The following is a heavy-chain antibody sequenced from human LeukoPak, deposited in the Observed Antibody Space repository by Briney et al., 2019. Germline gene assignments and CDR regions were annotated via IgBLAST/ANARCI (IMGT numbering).Heavy chain of an antibody. Sequence: GGSLRLSCAASGFTFSSYAMHWVRQAPGKGLEWVAVISYDGSNKYYADSVKGRFTISRDNSKNTLYLQMNSLRAEDTAVYYCARVGFPSGSYDYYYGMDVWGQGTTVTVSS. J-gene: IGHJ6*02. CDR1: GFTFSSYA. CDR2: ISYDGSNK. D-gene: IGHD1-26*01. V-gene: IGHV3-30-3*01. CDR3: ARVGFPSGSYDYYYGMDV.